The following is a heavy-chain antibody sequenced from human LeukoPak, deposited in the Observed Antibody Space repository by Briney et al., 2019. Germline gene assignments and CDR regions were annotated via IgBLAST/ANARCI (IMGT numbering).Heavy chain of an antibody. J-gene: IGHJ3*02. D-gene: IGHD3-16*01. CDR2: IYYSGST. CDR1: GGSISSYY. V-gene: IGHV4-59*08. Sequence: SETLSLTCTVSGGSISSYYWSWIRQPAGKGLEWIGYIYYSGSTNYNPSLKSRVTISVDTSKNQFSLKLNSVTAADTAVYYCARHWGRDTFDIWGQGTMVTVSS. CDR3: ARHWGRDTFDI.